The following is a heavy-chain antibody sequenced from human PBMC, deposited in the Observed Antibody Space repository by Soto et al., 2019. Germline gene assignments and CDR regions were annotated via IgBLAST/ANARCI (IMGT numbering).Heavy chain of an antibody. V-gene: IGHV3-64D*06. J-gene: IGHJ5*02. D-gene: IGHD3-22*01. CDR3: VKEGYDYDSSGYYYGWFDP. CDR1: GFTFSSYA. CDR2: ISSNGGST. Sequence: GSLRLSCSSSGFTFSSYAMHWVRQAPGKGLEYVSAISSNGGSTYYADSVKGRFTISRDNSKNTLYLQMSSLRAEDTAVYYCVKEGYDYDSSGYYYGWFDPWGQGTLVTVSS.